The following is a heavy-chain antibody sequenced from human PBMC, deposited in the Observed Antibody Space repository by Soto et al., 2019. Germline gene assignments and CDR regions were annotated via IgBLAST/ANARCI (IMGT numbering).Heavy chain of an antibody. CDR1: GFTLSSYA. D-gene: IGHD6-6*01. Sequence: PGGSLRLSCAASGFTLSSYAMHWVRQAPGNGLEWVAVISYDGSNKYYADSVKGRFTISRDNSKNTLYLQMNSLRAEDTAVYYCARGSGSSSKKVNLGSVRGYYYGMDVWGQGTTVTVSS. V-gene: IGHV3-30-3*01. CDR3: ARGSGSSSKKVNLGSVRGYYYGMDV. CDR2: ISYDGSNK. J-gene: IGHJ6*02.